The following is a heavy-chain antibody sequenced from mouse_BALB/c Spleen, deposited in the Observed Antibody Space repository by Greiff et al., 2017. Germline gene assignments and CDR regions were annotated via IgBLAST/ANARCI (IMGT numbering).Heavy chain of an antibody. D-gene: IGHD1-1*01. CDR2: IDPSDSYT. CDR1: GYTFTSYW. J-gene: IGHJ2*01. V-gene: IGHV1-69*02. CDR3: ARSTTVVGGYFDY. Sequence: VQLQQPGAELVKPGASVKLSCKASGYTFTSYWMHWVKQRPGQGLEWIGEIDPSDSYTNYNQKFKGKATLTVDKSSSTAYMQLSSLTSEDSAVYYCARSTTVVGGYFDYWGQGTTLTVSS.